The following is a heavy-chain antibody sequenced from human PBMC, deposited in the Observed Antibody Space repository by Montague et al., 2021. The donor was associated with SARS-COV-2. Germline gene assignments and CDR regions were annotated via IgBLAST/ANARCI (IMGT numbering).Heavy chain of an antibody. CDR1: GGSFGDYY. J-gene: IGHJ4*02. Sequence: SETLSLTCAVYGGSFGDYYWSWIRQPPGKGLEWIGEIKQRGRANYNASLKSRLTMSTDTSKNQFSLTVTSVTAADTAVYFCARGPLSVTMFVVVITTAGYYFDSWGQGAQVTVSS. CDR2: IKQRGRA. V-gene: IGHV4-34*01. D-gene: IGHD3-22*01. CDR3: ARGPLSVTMFVVVITTAGYYFDS.